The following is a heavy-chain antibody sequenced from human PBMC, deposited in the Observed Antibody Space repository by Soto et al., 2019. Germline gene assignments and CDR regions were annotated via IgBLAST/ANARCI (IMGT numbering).Heavy chain of an antibody. D-gene: IGHD4-17*01. CDR2: ISYDGNNK. J-gene: IGHJ4*02. V-gene: IGHV3-30*04. Sequence: QVQLVESGGGVVQPGRSLRLSCAASGFTFSTYAMHWVRQAPGKGLDWVAVISYDGNNKYYADSVKGRFTISRDNSKDTLYLQMNSLKTEDTALYYCARDITGVGDYGSDYWGRGTLVIVSS. CDR1: GFTFSTYA. CDR3: ARDITGVGDYGSDY.